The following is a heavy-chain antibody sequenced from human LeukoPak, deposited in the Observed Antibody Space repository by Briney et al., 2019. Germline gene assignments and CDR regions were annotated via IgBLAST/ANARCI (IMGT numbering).Heavy chain of an antibody. CDR3: SKRESASGTGYKSFEY. Sequence: GGSLRLSCAASGFTFSTYAMSWVRQAPGKGLEWVSSLSGSGSSTYYADSVKGRFTISRDNSKNTLYLQMNSLRAEDTAVYYCSKRESASGTGYKSFEYWGQGTLVTVSS. CDR1: GFTFSTYA. CDR2: LSGSGSST. V-gene: IGHV3-23*01. J-gene: IGHJ4*02. D-gene: IGHD3/OR15-3a*01.